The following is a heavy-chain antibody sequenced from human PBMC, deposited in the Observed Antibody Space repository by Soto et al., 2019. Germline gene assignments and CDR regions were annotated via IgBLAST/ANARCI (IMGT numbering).Heavy chain of an antibody. Sequence: GGSLRLSCADSGFRFSSYSMSWVRQTPGKGLEWVAAITATGDRTYCADSVTGRFTISRDNSKKTHYLQMTSLRAEDTAMYYCATMNCYFEYWGQGTPVTVSS. J-gene: IGHJ4*02. CDR2: ITATGDRT. V-gene: IGHV3-23*01. D-gene: IGHD3-22*01. CDR3: ATMNCYFEY. CDR1: GFRFSSYS.